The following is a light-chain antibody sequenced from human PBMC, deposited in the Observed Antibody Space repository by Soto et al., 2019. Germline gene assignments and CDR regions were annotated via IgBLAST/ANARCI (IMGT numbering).Light chain of an antibody. CDR2: DNN. V-gene: IGLV1-51*01. CDR1: SSNIGNNC. Sequence: QSALTQPPSVSAAPGQKVTISCSGSSSNIGNNCVSWYQQLPGTAPKLLIYDNNKRPSGIPDRFSGSKSGTSATLGITGLQTGDEADYYCGTWDSSLSAGVFGTGTKVTVL. J-gene: IGLJ1*01. CDR3: GTWDSSLSAGV.